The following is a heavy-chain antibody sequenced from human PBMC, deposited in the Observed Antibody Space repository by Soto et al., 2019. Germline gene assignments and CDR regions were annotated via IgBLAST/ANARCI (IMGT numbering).Heavy chain of an antibody. Sequence: QFQLVQSGAEVKKSGASVKVSCKASGYTFTSYGITWVRQAPGQGLEWMGWISGYNGNTNYAQMLQGRITMTIDTSTSTAYMDLRSLKSDDTAVYFCARGNYFDSSGPFDYWGQGTLVTVSS. D-gene: IGHD3-22*01. CDR2: ISGYNGNT. V-gene: IGHV1-18*04. CDR1: GYTFTSYG. J-gene: IGHJ4*02. CDR3: ARGNYFDSSGPFDY.